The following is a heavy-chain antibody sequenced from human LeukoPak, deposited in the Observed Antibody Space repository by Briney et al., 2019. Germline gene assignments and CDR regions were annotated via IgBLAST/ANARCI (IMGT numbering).Heavy chain of an antibody. CDR1: GFTFSSYG. J-gene: IGHJ4*02. CDR3: AKDGVEQWLAYYFDY. D-gene: IGHD6-19*01. Sequence: PGGSLRLSCAASGFTFSSYGMHWVRQAPGKGLEWVAAISYDGNNKYYADSVKGRLTISGDNSKNTLYVQMNSLRAEDTAVYYCAKDGVEQWLAYYFDYWGQGTLVTVSS. V-gene: IGHV3-30*18. CDR2: ISYDGNNK.